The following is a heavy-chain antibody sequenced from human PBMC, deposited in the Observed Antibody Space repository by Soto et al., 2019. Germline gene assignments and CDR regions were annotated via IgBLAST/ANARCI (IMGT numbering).Heavy chain of an antibody. J-gene: IGHJ4*02. D-gene: IGHD4-4*01. V-gene: IGHV4-34*01. CDR3: ARDFKRYRSPPGPLEY. CDR1: GGSFSGNY. Sequence: SETLSLTCVVYGGSFSGNYWTWIRHPPGKGVEWIGEINHRGSTNYNPSLKSRVTISVDTSKNQFSLQLSSVTVADTAVYYCARDFKRYRSPPGPLEYWGLGTLVTVSS. CDR2: INHRGST.